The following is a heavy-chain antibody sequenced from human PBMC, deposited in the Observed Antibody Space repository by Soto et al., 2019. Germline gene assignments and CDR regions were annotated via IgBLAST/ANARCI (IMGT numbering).Heavy chain of an antibody. Sequence: EVQVLESGGGLVQPGGSLRLSFAASGFTFSSYAMSWVRQAPGKGLEWVSAISGSGVSTYYADSVKGRFTISRDNSKNTLYLQMNSLRAEDTAVYYCAKEYEYSSGWERIDYWGQGTLVTVSS. CDR2: ISGSGVST. CDR3: AKEYEYSSGWERIDY. CDR1: GFTFSSYA. D-gene: IGHD6-19*01. V-gene: IGHV3-23*01. J-gene: IGHJ4*02.